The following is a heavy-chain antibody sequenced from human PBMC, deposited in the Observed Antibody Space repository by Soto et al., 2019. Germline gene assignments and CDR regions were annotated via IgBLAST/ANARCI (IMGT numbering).Heavy chain of an antibody. CDR3: ARYPNSLNAWFDP. V-gene: IGHV1-69*06. CDR2: ITPIFDTT. Sequence: QIHLVQSGAEVKKPGSSVNISCKASGGTFSNYAISWVRQAPGQGLEWMGGITPIFDTTNYAQKFQGRLTITADTSTSTAYMELSGLRSDDTATYTCARYPNSLNAWFDPWGQGTQVTVSS. CDR1: GGTFSNYA. D-gene: IGHD3-9*01. J-gene: IGHJ5*02.